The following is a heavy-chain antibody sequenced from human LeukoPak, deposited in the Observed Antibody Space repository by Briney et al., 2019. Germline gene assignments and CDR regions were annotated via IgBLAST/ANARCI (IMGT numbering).Heavy chain of an antibody. CDR1: GFTFSSYS. J-gene: IGHJ5*02. V-gene: IGHV3-21*01. Sequence: PGGSLRLSCAASGFTFSSYSMNWVRQAPGKGLEWVSSISSSSSYIYYADSVKGRFTISRDNAKNSLYLQMNSLRAEDTAVYYCARSSGFYCGGDCYSGYNWFDPWGQGTLVTVSS. D-gene: IGHD2-21*02. CDR2: ISSSSSYI. CDR3: ARSSGFYCGGDCYSGYNWFDP.